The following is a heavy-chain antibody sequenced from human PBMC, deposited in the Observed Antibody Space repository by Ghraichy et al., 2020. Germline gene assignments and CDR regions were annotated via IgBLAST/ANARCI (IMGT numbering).Heavy chain of an antibody. V-gene: IGHV4-4*09. D-gene: IGHD1-26*01. Sequence: SETLSLTCTVSGGSISSYYWSWIRQPPGKGLEWIGYIYTSGSTNYNPSLKSRVTISVDTSKNQFSLKLSSVTAADTAVYYCARLGRDSGSYGAFDIWGQGTMVTVSS. CDR1: GGSISSYY. CDR3: ARLGRDSGSYGAFDI. J-gene: IGHJ3*02. CDR2: IYTSGST.